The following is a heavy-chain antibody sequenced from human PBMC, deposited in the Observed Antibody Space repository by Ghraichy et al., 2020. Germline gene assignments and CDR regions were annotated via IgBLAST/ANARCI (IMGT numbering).Heavy chain of an antibody. D-gene: IGHD1-26*01. Sequence: GGSLRLSCVASGFTFSSYAMSWVRQAPGKGLEWVSTISGSGGTTYYADSVKGRFTISSDNSKNTLYLQMNSLRAEDTALYFCAKCTKWGLLSRGDVGADGHWGQGTLGTASS. J-gene: IGHJ4*02. CDR3: AKCTKWGLLSRGDVGADGH. CDR2: ISGSGGTT. CDR1: GFTFSSYA. V-gene: IGHV3-23*01.